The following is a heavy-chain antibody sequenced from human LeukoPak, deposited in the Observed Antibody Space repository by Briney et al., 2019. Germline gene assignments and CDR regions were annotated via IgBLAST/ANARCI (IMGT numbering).Heavy chain of an antibody. CDR3: ARVGLLWFGEFDY. CDR1: VFTFSTYW. Sequence: GGSLRLSCAASVFTFSTYWMSWVRQAPGKGLEWVANINQDESEKYYVDSVKGRFTISRDNAKNSLYLQMNSLRAEDTAVYYCARVGLLWFGEFDYWGQGTLVTVSS. CDR2: INQDESEK. V-gene: IGHV3-7*05. D-gene: IGHD3-10*01. J-gene: IGHJ4*02.